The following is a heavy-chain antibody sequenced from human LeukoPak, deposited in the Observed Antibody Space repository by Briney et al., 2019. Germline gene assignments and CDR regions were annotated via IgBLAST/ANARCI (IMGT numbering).Heavy chain of an antibody. Sequence: SETLSLTCTVSGGSISSYYWSWIRQPAWKGLEWIGRIYTSGSTNYNPSLRSRVTISVDTSKSQLSLKLSSVTAADTAVYYCARHAFNTRYSYYYMDVWGQGTTVTVSS. CDR1: GGSISSYY. V-gene: IGHV4-4*07. D-gene: IGHD3-16*01. CDR3: ARHAFNTRYSYYYMDV. J-gene: IGHJ6*03. CDR2: IYTSGST.